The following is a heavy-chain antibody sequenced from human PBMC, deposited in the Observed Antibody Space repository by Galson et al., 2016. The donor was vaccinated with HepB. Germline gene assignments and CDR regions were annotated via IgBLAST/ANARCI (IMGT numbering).Heavy chain of an antibody. V-gene: IGHV3-7*01. CDR2: INQDGSTK. D-gene: IGHD4-17*01. CDR1: GFTFSSCW. J-gene: IGHJ6*02. Sequence: SLRLSCAASGFTFSSCWMTWVRQAPGKGLEWVANINQDGSTKYYVDSVKGRFTISRDNAKNSLYLQMNSLRAEDTAVYYCASEGLSDYDDYKYYHYPLDVWGQGNTTTV. CDR3: ASEGLSDYDDYKYYHYPLDV.